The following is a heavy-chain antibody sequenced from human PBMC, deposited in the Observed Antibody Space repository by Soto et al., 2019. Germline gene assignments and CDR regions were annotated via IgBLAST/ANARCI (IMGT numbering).Heavy chain of an antibody. CDR1: GFTFSSYG. D-gene: IGHD2-15*01. V-gene: IGHV3-30*18. CDR3: AKLDIVVVVAATTDY. CDR2: ISYDGSNK. Sequence: QVQLVESGGGVVQPGRSLRLSCAASGFTFSSYGMHWVRQAPGKGLEWVAVISYDGSNKYYADSVKGRFTISRDNSKNTLYLQMNSLRAEYTAVYYCAKLDIVVVVAATTDYWGQGTLVTVSS. J-gene: IGHJ4*02.